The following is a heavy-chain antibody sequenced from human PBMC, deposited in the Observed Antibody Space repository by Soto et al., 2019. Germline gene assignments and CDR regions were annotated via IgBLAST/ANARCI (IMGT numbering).Heavy chain of an antibody. D-gene: IGHD3-9*01. Sequence: QVQLVQSGAEVKKPGSSVKVSCKASGGTFSSYAISWVRQAPGQGLEWVAVISYDGSNKYYADSVKGRFTISRDNSKNTLYLQMNSLRAEDTAVYYCARPFTGYSPLYYYGMDVWGQGTTVTVSS. V-gene: IGHV3-30*16. J-gene: IGHJ6*02. CDR1: GGTFSSYA. CDR3: ARPFTGYSPLYYYGMDV. CDR2: ISYDGSNK.